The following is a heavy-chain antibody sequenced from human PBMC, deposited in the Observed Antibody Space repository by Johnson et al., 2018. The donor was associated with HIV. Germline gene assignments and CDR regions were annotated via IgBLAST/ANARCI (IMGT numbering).Heavy chain of an antibody. CDR3: ARGGHCGGDCAGAKQALDI. D-gene: IGHD2-21*01. CDR1: GFTFSNAW. V-gene: IGHV3-15*01. J-gene: IGHJ3*02. Sequence: VQLVESGGGLVKPGGSLRLSCAASGFTFSNAWMSWVRQAPGKGLEWVGRIKSKTDGGTTDYAAPVKGRFTISRDDSKNTLYLQMNSLRVEDTAVYYCARGGHCGGDCAGAKQALDIWGQGTRVTVSS. CDR2: IKSKTDGGTT.